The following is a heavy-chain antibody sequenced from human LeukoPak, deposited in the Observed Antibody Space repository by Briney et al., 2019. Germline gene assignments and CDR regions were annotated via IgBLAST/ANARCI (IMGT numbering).Heavy chain of an antibody. CDR2: ISYDGSNK. CDR3: ARGGYSYGHDY. V-gene: IGHV3-30-3*01. J-gene: IGHJ4*02. CDR1: GFTFSSYA. D-gene: IGHD5-18*01. Sequence: GRSLRLSCAASGFTFSSYAMHWVRQAPGKGLEWVAVISYDGSNKYYADSVKGRFTISRDNSKNTLYLQMNSLRAEDTAAYYCARGGYSYGHDYWGQGTLVTVSS.